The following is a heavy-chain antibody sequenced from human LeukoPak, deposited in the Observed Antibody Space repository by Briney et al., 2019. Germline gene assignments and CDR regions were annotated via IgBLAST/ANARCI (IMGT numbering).Heavy chain of an antibody. J-gene: IGHJ4*02. CDR2: INSDRSST. CDR1: GFTFSSYW. D-gene: IGHD4-23*01. CDR3: ASLASVVDFDY. V-gene: IGHV3-74*01. Sequence: QAGGSLRLSCAASGFTFSSYWMHWVRQAPGKGLVWVSRINSDRSSTSYADSVKGRFTISRDNAKNTLYLQMNSLRAEDTAVYYCASLASVVDFDYWGQGTLVTVSS.